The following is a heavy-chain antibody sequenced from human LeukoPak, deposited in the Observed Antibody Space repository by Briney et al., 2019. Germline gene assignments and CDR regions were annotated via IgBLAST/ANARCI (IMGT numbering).Heavy chain of an antibody. Sequence: PGESLKISCKGSGYRFTNYWIGWVRQMPGKGLEWMGTIYPGDSDTKYSPSFQAQVTISADKSISTAYLQWSSLKASDTSMYYWARRSRHRLSFWFDPWGQGTLVTVSS. CDR1: GYRFTNYW. V-gene: IGHV5-51*01. CDR2: IYPGDSDT. CDR3: ARRSRHRLSFWFDP. D-gene: IGHD3-16*02. J-gene: IGHJ5*02.